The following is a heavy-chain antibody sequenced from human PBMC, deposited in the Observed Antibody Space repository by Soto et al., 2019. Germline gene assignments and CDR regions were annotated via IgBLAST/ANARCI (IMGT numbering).Heavy chain of an antibody. CDR3: ARSRSGAVADSFDY. J-gene: IGHJ4*02. Sequence: QVQLVASGGGVVHLGRSLTLSCAASGFTFNRHAIHWVRQAPGKGLEWVTGISRDGTNKYFADSVKGRFTISRDNAKNTVFLQMNSLRREDTAVYYCARSRSGAVADSFDYWGQGTPVTVSS. CDR2: ISRDGTNK. CDR1: GFTFNRHA. D-gene: IGHD3-10*01. V-gene: IGHV3-30-3*01.